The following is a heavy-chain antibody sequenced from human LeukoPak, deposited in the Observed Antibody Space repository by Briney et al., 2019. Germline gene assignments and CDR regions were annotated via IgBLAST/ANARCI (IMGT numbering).Heavy chain of an antibody. CDR2: IIPIFGTA. CDR3: ARDSSGSYYNWFDP. Sequence: SSVKLSCKASGGTFSSYAISWVRQGPGQGLEWMGGIIPIFGTANYAQTFQGRVTITPDESTSTAYMELSSLRSEDTAVYYCARDSSGSYYNWFDPWGQGTLVTVSS. V-gene: IGHV1-69*01. J-gene: IGHJ5*02. D-gene: IGHD1-26*01. CDR1: GGTFSSYA.